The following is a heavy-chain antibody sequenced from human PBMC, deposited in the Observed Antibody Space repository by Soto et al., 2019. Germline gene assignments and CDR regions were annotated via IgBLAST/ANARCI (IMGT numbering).Heavy chain of an antibody. CDR3: ARELGSIVGASYYYYGMDV. J-gene: IGHJ6*02. CDR1: EFTFSSYA. CDR2: ISYDGSNK. D-gene: IGHD1-26*01. V-gene: IGHV3-30-3*01. Sequence: GGSLRLSCAASEFTFSSYAMHWVRQAPGKGLEWVAVISYDGSNKYYADSVKGRFTISRDNSKNTLYLQMNSLRAEDTAVYYCARELGSIVGASYYYYGMDVWGQGTTVTVSS.